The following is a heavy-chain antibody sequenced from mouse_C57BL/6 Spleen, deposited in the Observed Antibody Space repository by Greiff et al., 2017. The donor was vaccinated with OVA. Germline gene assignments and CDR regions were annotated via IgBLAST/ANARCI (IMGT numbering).Heavy chain of an antibody. J-gene: IGHJ2*01. CDR2: IDPSDSYT. D-gene: IGHD3-3*01. V-gene: IGHV1-69*01. Sequence: QVQLQQPGAELVMPGASVKLSCKASGYTFTSYWMHWVKQRPGQGLEWIGEIDPSDSYTNYNQKFKGKSTLTVDKSSSTAYMQLSSLTSEDSAVYYCARVDSPYYFDYWGQGTTLTVSS. CDR1: GYTFTSYW. CDR3: ARVDSPYYFDY.